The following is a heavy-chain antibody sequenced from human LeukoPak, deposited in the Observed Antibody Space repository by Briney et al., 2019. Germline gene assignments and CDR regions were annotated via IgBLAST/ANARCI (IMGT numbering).Heavy chain of an antibody. V-gene: IGHV3-30*18. Sequence: PGRSLRLSCAASGFTFSSYGMHWVRQAPGKGLEWVAVISYDGSNKYYADSVKGRFTISRDNSKNTLYLQMNSLGAEDTAVYYCAKQATGSFDYWGQGTLVTVSS. CDR2: ISYDGSNK. CDR3: AKQATGSFDY. D-gene: IGHD5-12*01. J-gene: IGHJ4*02. CDR1: GFTFSSYG.